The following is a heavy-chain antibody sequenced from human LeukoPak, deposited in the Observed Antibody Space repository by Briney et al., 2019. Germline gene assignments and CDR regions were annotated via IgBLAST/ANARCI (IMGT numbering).Heavy chain of an antibody. D-gene: IGHD3-22*01. V-gene: IGHV3-23*01. CDR2: ISGSGGST. Sequence: GGSLRLSCAASGFTFSSYAMSWVRQAPGKGLEWVSAISGSGGSTYYADSVKGRFTISRDNSKNTLYQQMNSLRAEDTAVYYCAKDQYYYDSSGYYQYYFDYWGQGTLVTVSS. CDR1: GFTFSSYA. CDR3: AKDQYYYDSSGYYQYYFDY. J-gene: IGHJ4*02.